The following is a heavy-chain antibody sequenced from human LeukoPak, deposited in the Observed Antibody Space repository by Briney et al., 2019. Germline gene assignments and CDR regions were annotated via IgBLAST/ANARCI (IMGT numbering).Heavy chain of an antibody. D-gene: IGHD1-26*01. CDR2: MNPNSGNT. Sequence: ASVKVSCKTSGYTFPSYDINWVRQATGQGLAWMGWMNPNSGNTGYTQKFQGRVTISRNTSITTAYMELSRLRSEDTAVYYCARGPKWTGSYYYFDYWGQGTLVTVSS. J-gene: IGHJ4*02. V-gene: IGHV1-8*01. CDR1: GYTFPSYD. CDR3: ARGPKWTGSYYYFDY.